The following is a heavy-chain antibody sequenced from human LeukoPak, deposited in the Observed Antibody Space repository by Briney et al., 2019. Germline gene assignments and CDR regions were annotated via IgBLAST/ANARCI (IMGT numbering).Heavy chain of an antibody. CDR3: AREVMAKRRAFDI. Sequence: GGSPRLSCAVSGFTASSNYMSWVRQAPGKGLEWVSVIYSDDRTYYADSVKGRFTISRHTSKKTLYLQMNSLRAGDTAVYYCAREVMAKRRAFDIWGQGTVVTVSS. D-gene: IGHD2-8*01. V-gene: IGHV3-53*04. J-gene: IGHJ3*02. CDR1: GFTASSNY. CDR2: IYSDDRT.